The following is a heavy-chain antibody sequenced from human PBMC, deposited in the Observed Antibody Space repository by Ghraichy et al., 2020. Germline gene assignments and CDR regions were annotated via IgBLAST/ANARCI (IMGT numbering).Heavy chain of an antibody. V-gene: IGHV1-58*02. CDR2: IVVGSGNT. CDR1: GFTFTSSA. CDR3: AYSDYDFWSGYYGSSSFGFDP. J-gene: IGHJ5*02. D-gene: IGHD3-3*01. Sequence: SVKVSCKASGFTFTSSAMQWVRQARGQRLEWIGWIVVGSGNTNYAQKFQERVTITRDMSTSTAYMELSSLRSEDTAVYYCAYSDYDFWSGYYGSSSFGFDPWGQGTLVTVSS.